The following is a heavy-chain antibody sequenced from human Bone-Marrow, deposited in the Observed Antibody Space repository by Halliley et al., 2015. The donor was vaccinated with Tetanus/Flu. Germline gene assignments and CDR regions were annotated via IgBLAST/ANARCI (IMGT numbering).Heavy chain of an antibody. Sequence: GLGWIGKTHHRGSPNYSPSPKSRVSMSVDKSKNQFSLKLTSVTAADTAMYYCARFNYSLYALDVWGQGTTVTVSS. CDR2: THHRGSP. V-gene: IGHV4-4*02. CDR3: ARFNYSLYALDV. J-gene: IGHJ6*02.